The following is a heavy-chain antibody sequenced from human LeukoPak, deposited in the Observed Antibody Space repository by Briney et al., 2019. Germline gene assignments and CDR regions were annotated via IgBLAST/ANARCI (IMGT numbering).Heavy chain of an antibody. CDR2: ISSSSSYI. CDR1: GFTFSSYG. D-gene: IGHD2-21*01. Sequence: GGSLRLSCAASGFTFSSYGMHWVRQAPGKGLEWVSSISSSSSYIYYADSVKGRFTISRDNAKNSLYLQMNSLRAEDTAVYYCARSPHIVVVIAPRQLDYWGQGTLVTVSS. CDR3: ARSPHIVVVIAPRQLDY. J-gene: IGHJ4*02. V-gene: IGHV3-21*01.